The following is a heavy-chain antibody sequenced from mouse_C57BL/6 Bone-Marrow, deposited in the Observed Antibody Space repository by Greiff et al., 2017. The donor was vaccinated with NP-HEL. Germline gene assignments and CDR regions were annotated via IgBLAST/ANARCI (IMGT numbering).Heavy chain of an antibody. CDR1: GYTFTSYW. D-gene: IGHD1-1*01. CDR3: ASRYAVVTSDV. Sequence: VQLQQPGAELVRPGSSVKLSCKASGYTFTSYWMDWVKQRPGQGLEWIGNIYPSDSETHYNQKFKDKATLTVDKSSSTAYMQLSSLTSEDSAVYYGASRYAVVTSDVGGTGPTAPVSS. CDR2: IYPSDSET. J-gene: IGHJ1*03. V-gene: IGHV1-61*01.